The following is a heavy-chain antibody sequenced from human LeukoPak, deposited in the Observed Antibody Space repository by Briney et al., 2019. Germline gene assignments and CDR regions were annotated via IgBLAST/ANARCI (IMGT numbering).Heavy chain of an antibody. CDR1: GYTFTSYD. D-gene: IGHD3-16*02. CDR2: INPSGGST. CDR3: ARGQRLLRLGELSPPLDY. Sequence: ASVKVSCKASGYTFTSYDINWVRQATGQGLEWMGIINPSGGSTSYAQKFQGRVTMTRDTSTSTVYMELSSLRSEDTAVYYCARGQRLLRLGELSPPLDYWGQGTLVTVSS. V-gene: IGHV1-46*01. J-gene: IGHJ4*02.